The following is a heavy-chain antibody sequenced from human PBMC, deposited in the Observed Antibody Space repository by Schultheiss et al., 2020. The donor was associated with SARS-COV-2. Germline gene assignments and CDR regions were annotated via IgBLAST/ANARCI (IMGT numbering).Heavy chain of an antibody. CDR3: ARLFRYYGSGTS. J-gene: IGHJ4*02. CDR1: GGSISSYY. CDR2: INHSGST. Sequence: SQTLSLTCTVSGGSISSYYWNWIRQPPGKGLEWIGEINHSGSTNYNPSLKSRVTISVDTSKNQFSLKLSSVTAADTAVYYCARLFRYYGSGTSWGQGTLVTVSS. V-gene: IGHV4-34*01. D-gene: IGHD3-10*01.